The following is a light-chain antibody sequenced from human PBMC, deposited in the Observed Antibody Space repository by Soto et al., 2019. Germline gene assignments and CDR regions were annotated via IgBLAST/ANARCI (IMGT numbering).Light chain of an antibody. CDR2: EVS. CDR1: SSDVGGYNY. Sequence: QSALTQPASVSGSPGQSITISCTGTSSDVGGYNYVSWYQQHPGKAPKLMIYEVSNRPSGVSNRFSGSKSGNTASLTISGLHAEDEADYYCSSYTSSSTLVFGGGIKLTVL. V-gene: IGLV2-14*01. CDR3: SSYTSSSTLV. J-gene: IGLJ3*02.